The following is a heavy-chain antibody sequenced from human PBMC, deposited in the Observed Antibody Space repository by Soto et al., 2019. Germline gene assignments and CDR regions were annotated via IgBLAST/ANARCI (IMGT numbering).Heavy chain of an antibody. J-gene: IGHJ4*02. V-gene: IGHV3-30*18. D-gene: IGHD1-26*01. CDR3: AKDLTVGATEYYFDY. CDR1: GFTFSSYG. Sequence: GGSLRLSCAASGFTFSSYGMHWVRQAPGKGLEWVAVISNDGRNTYYAGPVKGRFTVSRDNSKSTLYLEVSSLRGEDTAVYYCAKDLTVGATEYYFDYWGQGTLVTVSS. CDR2: ISNDGRNT.